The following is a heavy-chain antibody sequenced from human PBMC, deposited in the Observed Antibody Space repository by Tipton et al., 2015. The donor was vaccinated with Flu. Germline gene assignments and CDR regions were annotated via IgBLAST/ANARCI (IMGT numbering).Heavy chain of an antibody. J-gene: IGHJ6*02. D-gene: IGHD2-2*01. CDR2: INHSGST. Sequence: TLSLTCAVSGGSFSGYYWSWIRQPQGKGLEWIGEINHSGSTNYNPSLKSRATISVETSKNQFSLKLSSVTAADTAVYYCARGDRVVVVPAAMGYLYGMDVWGQRTTVTVSS. CDR3: ARGDRVVVVPAAMGYLYGMDV. CDR1: GGSFSGYY. V-gene: IGHV4-34*01.